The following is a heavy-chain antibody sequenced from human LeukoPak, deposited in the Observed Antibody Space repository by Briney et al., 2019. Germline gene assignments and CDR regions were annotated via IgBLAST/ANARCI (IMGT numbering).Heavy chain of an antibody. V-gene: IGHV3-23*01. CDR3: ARDAWELDAFDI. J-gene: IGHJ3*02. CDR1: GFTFSNAW. Sequence: GGSLRLSCAASGFTFSNAWMSWVRQAPGKGLEWVSSISGSGISTYFADSVKGRFTISRDNSKNTLYLQMNSLRAEDTAVYYCARDAWELDAFDIWGQGTTVTVSS. D-gene: IGHD3-10*01. CDR2: ISGSGIST.